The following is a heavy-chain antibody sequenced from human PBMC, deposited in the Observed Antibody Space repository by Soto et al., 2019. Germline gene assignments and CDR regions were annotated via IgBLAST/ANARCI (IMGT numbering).Heavy chain of an antibody. D-gene: IGHD3-22*01. J-gene: IGHJ4*02. CDR2: IYPGDSDT. V-gene: IGHV5-51*03. Sequence: EVQLVQSGAEVKKPGEALKISCNGYGYSFTNYWIGWVRQMSGKGLEWMGIIYPGDSDTRYSPSSQGQVTISADKSINTAYLQWSRLKASDTAMYYCARLSSGSFDSWGQGTLVTVSS. CDR1: GYSFTNYW. CDR3: ARLSSGSFDS.